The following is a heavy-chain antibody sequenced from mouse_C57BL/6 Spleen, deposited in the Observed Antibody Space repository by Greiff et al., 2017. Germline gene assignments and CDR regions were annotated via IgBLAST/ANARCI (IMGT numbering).Heavy chain of an antibody. D-gene: IGHD2-4*01. CDR3: ARYGYYDYDEGFAY. V-gene: IGHV1-64*01. CDR1: GYTFTSYW. CDR2: IHPNSGST. J-gene: IGHJ3*01. Sequence: QVQLQQPGAELVKPGASVKLSCKASGYTFTSYWMHWVKQRPGQGLEWIGMIHPNSGSTNYTEKFKSKATLTVDKSSSTAYMHLRSLTSEDSAVYYCARYGYYDYDEGFAYWGQGTLVTVSA.